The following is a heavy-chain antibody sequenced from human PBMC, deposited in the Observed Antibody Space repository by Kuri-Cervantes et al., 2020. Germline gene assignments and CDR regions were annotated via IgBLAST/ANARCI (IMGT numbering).Heavy chain of an antibody. CDR2: IKSKTDGGTT. V-gene: IGHV3-15*01. CDR3: TTDPQTPRYVVGDWFDP. J-gene: IGHJ5*02. D-gene: IGHD3-16*01. Sequence: LSLTCAASGFTFSNAWMSWVRQAPGKGLEWVGRIKSKTDGGTTDYAAPVKGRFTISRDDSKNTLYLQMNSLKTEDTAVYYCTTDPQTPRYVVGDWFDPWGQGTLVTVSS. CDR1: GFTFSNAW.